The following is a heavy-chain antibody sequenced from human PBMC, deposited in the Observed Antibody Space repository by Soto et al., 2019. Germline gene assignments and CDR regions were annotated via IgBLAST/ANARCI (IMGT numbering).Heavy chain of an antibody. V-gene: IGHV4-59*01. J-gene: IGHJ4*02. CDR3: ARGGCSSCLFDY. D-gene: IGHD6-13*01. Sequence: QVQLQESGPGLVKPSETLSLTCTVSGGSISSYYWSWIRQPPGKGLEWIGYIYYSGNTNYNPSLKSQGTISVDTSKTQFSLMLSSVTAADSAVYYCARGGCSSCLFDYWGQGTLVTVSS. CDR1: GGSISSYY. CDR2: IYYSGNT.